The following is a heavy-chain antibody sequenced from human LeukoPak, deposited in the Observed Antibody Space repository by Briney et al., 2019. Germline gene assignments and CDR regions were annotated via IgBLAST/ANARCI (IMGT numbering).Heavy chain of an antibody. D-gene: IGHD3-22*01. Sequence: SETLSLTCAVYGGSFSGYYWSWVRQPRGKGLEGIGEINHSGSTNYNPSLKSRVTISVDTSNNQFSLKLSSATAADTAVYYCARGHKQYYYDSSGYVGYWGQGTLVAVSS. CDR3: ARGHKQYYYDSSGYVGY. CDR1: GGSFSGYY. CDR2: INHSGST. J-gene: IGHJ4*02. V-gene: IGHV4-34*01.